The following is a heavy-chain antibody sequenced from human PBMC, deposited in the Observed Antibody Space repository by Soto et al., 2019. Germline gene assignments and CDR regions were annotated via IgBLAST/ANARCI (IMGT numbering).Heavy chain of an antibody. V-gene: IGHV4-30-4*01. Sequence: HVQLQESGPGLVKPSQTLSLTCTVSGGSISSGDYSWSWIRQPPGKVLEGIGYSYYSVSTYYNPSLKSRVTISVAKYKNQFSLKMSSVTAADTAVYSCARATDYTKFDYWGQGTLVTVSS. CDR1: GGSISSGDYS. J-gene: IGHJ4*02. CDR2: SYYSVST. D-gene: IGHD4-4*01. CDR3: ARATDYTKFDY.